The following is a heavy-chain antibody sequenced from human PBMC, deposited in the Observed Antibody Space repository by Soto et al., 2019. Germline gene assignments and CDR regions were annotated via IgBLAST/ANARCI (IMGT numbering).Heavy chain of an antibody. CDR2: IYNSGST. CDR3: ARGRYGYYYYGMDV. V-gene: IGHV4-59*01. Sequence: SETLSLTCTVSGGSISTYYWSWLRQPPGKGLEWIGYIYNSGSTNYNPSLKSRVTISVDTSKNQFSLTLSSVTAADTAVYYCARGRYGYYYYGMDVWGHGTTVTVSS. D-gene: IGHD1-20*01. CDR1: GGSISTYY. J-gene: IGHJ6*02.